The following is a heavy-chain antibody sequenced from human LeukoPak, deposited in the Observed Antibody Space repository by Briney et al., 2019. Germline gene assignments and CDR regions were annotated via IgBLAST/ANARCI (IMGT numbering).Heavy chain of an antibody. CDR1: GFTFSSYW. Sequence: PGGSLRLSCAASGFTFSSYWMSWVRQAPGKGLEWVANIKQDGSEKYYVDSAKGRFTISRDNAKNSLYLQMNSLRAEDTAVYYCARLDIVVVPAATTYYYYYYMDVWGKGTTVTVSS. V-gene: IGHV3-7*01. D-gene: IGHD2-2*01. CDR2: IKQDGSEK. CDR3: ARLDIVVVPAATTYYYYYYMDV. J-gene: IGHJ6*03.